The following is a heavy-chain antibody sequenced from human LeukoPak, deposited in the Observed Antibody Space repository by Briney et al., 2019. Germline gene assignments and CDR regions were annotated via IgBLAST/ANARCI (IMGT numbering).Heavy chain of an antibody. J-gene: IGHJ5*02. CDR2: IYPGDSDT. CDR3: ARLCIAAAGTHNWFDP. V-gene: IGHV5-51*01. D-gene: IGHD6-13*01. Sequence: GESLKISCKGSRYSFTGYWIGWVRQMPGKGLEWMGIIYPGDSDTRYSPSFQGQVTISADKSISTAYLQWSSLKASDTAMYYCARLCIAAAGTHNWFDPWGQGTLVTVSS. CDR1: RYSFTGYW.